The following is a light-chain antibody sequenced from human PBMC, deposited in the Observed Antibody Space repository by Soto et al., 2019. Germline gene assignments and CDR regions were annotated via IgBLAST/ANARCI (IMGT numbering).Light chain of an antibody. CDR3: QQTSSTPPYT. V-gene: IGKV1-39*01. CDR1: QSIGKY. J-gene: IGKJ2*01. CDR2: AAS. Sequence: DIPMTQSPSSLSASVGDRVTITCRASQSIGKYLNWYQQKPGKAPELLVYAASTLQSGVTSRFSGSGSGTDFTLTISSLQPEDFATYFCQQTSSTPPYTFGQGTKLEIK.